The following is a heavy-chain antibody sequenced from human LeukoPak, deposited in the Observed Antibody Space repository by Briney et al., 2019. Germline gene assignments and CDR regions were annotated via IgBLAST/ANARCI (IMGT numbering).Heavy chain of an antibody. CDR2: IIPIFGTA. CDR3: ARGAGDGWYYFDY. CDR1: GGTFSSYA. D-gene: IGHD5-24*01. Sequence: APVKISCKASGGTFSSYAISWVRQAPGQGLEWMGGIIPIFGTANYAQKFQGRVTITADKSTSTAYMELSSLRSEDTAVYYCARGAGDGWYYFDYWGQGTLVTVSS. V-gene: IGHV1-69*06. J-gene: IGHJ4*02.